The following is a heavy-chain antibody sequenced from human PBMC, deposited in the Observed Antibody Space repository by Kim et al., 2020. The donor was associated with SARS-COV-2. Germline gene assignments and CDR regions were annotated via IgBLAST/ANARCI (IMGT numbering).Heavy chain of an antibody. CDR3: ARKDTAMVLGY. J-gene: IGHJ4*02. D-gene: IGHD5-18*01. Sequence: SETLSLTCAVYGGSFSGYYWSWIRQPPGKGLEWIGEINHSGSTNYNPSLKSRVTISVDTSKNQFSLKLSSVTAADTAVYYCARKDTAMVLGYWGQGTLVTVSS. CDR2: INHSGST. CDR1: GGSFSGYY. V-gene: IGHV4-34*01.